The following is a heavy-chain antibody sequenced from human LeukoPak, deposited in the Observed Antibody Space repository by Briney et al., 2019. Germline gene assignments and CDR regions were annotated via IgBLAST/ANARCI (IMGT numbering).Heavy chain of an antibody. D-gene: IGHD3-22*01. CDR1: RFTFDDYA. Sequence: PGRSLRLSCAASRFTFDDYAMHWVRQVPGRGLEWVSHITWNSGTKTYADSVRDRFTISRDNAKNSLYLQMNSLRPEDTALYYCSRGDDSSGYYDTNIDYWGQGILVTVSS. CDR3: SRGDDSSGYYDTNIDY. CDR2: ITWNSGTK. V-gene: IGHV3-9*01. J-gene: IGHJ4*02.